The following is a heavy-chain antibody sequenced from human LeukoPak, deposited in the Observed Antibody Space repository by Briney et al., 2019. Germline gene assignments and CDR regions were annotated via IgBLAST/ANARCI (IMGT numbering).Heavy chain of an antibody. CDR3: VLGVYDSPYLGFDY. CDR2: SRDKTHNYTT. Sequence: GGSLRLSCAASGFTFSDHYMDWVRQAPGKGLEWVGRSRDKTHNYTTEYAASVKGRFIISRDGSKNSLLLQMNSLRAEDTAVYYCVLGVYDSPYLGFDYWGQGTLVTVSS. J-gene: IGHJ4*02. D-gene: IGHD3-22*01. CDR1: GFTFSDHY. V-gene: IGHV3-72*01.